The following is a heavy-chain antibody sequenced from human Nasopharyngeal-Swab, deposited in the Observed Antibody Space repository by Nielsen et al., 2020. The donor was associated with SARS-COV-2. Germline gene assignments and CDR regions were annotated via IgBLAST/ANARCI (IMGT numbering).Heavy chain of an antibody. D-gene: IGHD2-2*01. CDR1: GFTFSSYG. V-gene: IGHV3-30*18. CDR2: ISYDGSNK. CDR3: AKLGGRSSSWHIDY. J-gene: IGHJ4*02. Sequence: GESLKISCAASGFTFSSYGMHWVRQAPGKGLEWVSVISYDGSNKYYADSVKGRFTISRDNSKNTLYVQMNSLRAEDTAVYYCAKLGGRSSSWHIDYWGQGTLVIVSS.